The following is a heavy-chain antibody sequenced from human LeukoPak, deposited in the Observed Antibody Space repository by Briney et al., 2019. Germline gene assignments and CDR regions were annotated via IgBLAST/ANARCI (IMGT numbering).Heavy chain of an antibody. J-gene: IGHJ4*02. D-gene: IGHD3-10*01. CDR3: ASAIMVRGVMRFYFDY. CDR2: IYYSGST. V-gene: IGHV4-39*07. Sequence: PSETLSLTCTVSGGSISSSSYYWGWIRQPPGKGLEWIGSIYYSGSTYYNPSLKSRVTISVDTSKNQFSLKLSSVTAADTAVYYCASAIMVRGVMRFYFDYWGQGTLVTVSS. CDR1: GGSISSSSYY.